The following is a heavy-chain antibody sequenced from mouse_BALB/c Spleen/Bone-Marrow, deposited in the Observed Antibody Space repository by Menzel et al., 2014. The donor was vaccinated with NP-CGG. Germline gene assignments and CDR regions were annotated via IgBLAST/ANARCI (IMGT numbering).Heavy chain of an antibody. D-gene: IGHD2-3*01. CDR2: IYPGDGDT. J-gene: IGHJ2*01. V-gene: IGHV1-80*01. CDR1: GYAISSYW. Sequence: VQLQQSGAELVRPGSSVKISCKASGYAISSYWMNWVKQRPGQGLEWIGQIYPGDGDTNYNGKFKGKATLTADKSSSTAYTQISSLTSEDSAVYFCARGGGWYLDYWGQGTTLTVSS. CDR3: ARGGGWYLDY.